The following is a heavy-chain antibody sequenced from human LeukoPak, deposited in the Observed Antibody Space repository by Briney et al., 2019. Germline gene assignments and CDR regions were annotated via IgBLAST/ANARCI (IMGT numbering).Heavy chain of an antibody. CDR2: INRHGAT. V-gene: IGHV4-34*01. Sequence: PSETLSLTCAVSGESFSDYNYYWTWFRQPPGKGLQWIGEINRHGATNYNPSLKSRVSMSIDTSQNHFFLNLISVTAADTAVYYCARPGIRDYFHYVDVWGEGTTVTVS. D-gene: IGHD4-17*01. CDR3: ARPGIRDYFHYVDV. CDR1: GESFSDYNYY. J-gene: IGHJ6*03.